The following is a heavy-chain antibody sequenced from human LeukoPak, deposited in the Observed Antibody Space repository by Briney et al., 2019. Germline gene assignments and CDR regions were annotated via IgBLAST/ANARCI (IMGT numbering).Heavy chain of an antibody. CDR2: IRYDGSNK. Sequence: AGGSLRLSCAASGFTFSSYGMHWVRQAPGKGLEWVTFIRYDGSNKYYADSVKGRFTISRDNSKNTLYLRMNSLRAEDTAVYYCAKGYGCAVSYYYMDVWGKGATVTISS. J-gene: IGHJ6*03. D-gene: IGHD2-8*01. V-gene: IGHV3-30*02. CDR3: AKGYGCAVSYYYMDV. CDR1: GFTFSSYG.